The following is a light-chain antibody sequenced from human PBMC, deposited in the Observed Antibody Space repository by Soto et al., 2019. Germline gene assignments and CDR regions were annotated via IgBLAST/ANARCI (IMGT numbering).Light chain of an antibody. V-gene: IGLV1-44*01. CDR3: ATWDDSQNVLYV. CDR2: RDN. J-gene: IGLJ1*01. Sequence: QSALTQPPSASGTPGQRVTVSCSGSRSNIGSNTVHWYQQLPGAAPKLLIYRDNQRPSGVPDRFSGSKSGTSASLAISGLQSEDEGDYYCATWDDSQNVLYVFGTGTKVTVL. CDR1: RSNIGSNT.